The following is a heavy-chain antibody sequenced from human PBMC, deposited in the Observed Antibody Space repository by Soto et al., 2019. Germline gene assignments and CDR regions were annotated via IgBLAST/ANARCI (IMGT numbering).Heavy chain of an antibody. CDR2: MSYDGNNK. Sequence: QVQLVESGGGVVQPGRSLRLSCAASGFTFSTYGMHWVRQAPGKGLEWVAVMSYDGNNKYYADSVKGRFTISRDNSKNTLSLQMNSLRAADTAVYYCAKDHLPSTVTTPGYWGQGPLVTVSS. J-gene: IGHJ4*02. CDR3: AKDHLPSTVTTPGY. CDR1: GFTFSTYG. V-gene: IGHV3-30*18. D-gene: IGHD4-17*01.